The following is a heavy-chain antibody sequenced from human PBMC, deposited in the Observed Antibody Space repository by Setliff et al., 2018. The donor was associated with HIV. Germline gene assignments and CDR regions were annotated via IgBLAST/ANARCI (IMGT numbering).Heavy chain of an antibody. V-gene: IGHV1-24*01. D-gene: IGHD3-22*01. Sequence: ASVKVSCKASGGTFSSYTISWVRQAPGQGLEWMGGFDPEDGERIYAQKFQDRVTMTEDTSSDTAYMEMSGLTSEDTAVYFCSMGWGLYDNRHTAAGYLQHWGQGTLVTVSS. CDR3: SMGWGLYDNRHTAAGYLQH. CDR1: GGTFSSYT. J-gene: IGHJ1*01. CDR2: FDPEDGER.